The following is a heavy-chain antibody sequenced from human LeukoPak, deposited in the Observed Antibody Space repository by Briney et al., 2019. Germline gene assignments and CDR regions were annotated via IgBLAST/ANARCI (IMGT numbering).Heavy chain of an antibody. D-gene: IGHD3-9*01. V-gene: IGHV3-13*01. CDR1: GFTFSSYD. J-gene: IGHJ4*02. CDR2: IGTAGDT. Sequence: GGSLRLSCAASGFTFSSYDMHWVRQATGKGLEWVSAIGTAGDTYYPGSVKGRFTISRESAKNSLYLQMNSLRAGDTAVYYCARGYDILTGDNYCDYWGQGTLVTVSS. CDR3: ARGYDILTGDNYCDY.